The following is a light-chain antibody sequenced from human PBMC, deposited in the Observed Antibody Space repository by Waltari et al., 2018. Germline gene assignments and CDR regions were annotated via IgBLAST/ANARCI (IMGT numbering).Light chain of an antibody. CDR2: DVS. Sequence: IQMTQSPSALSASVGDRGPITCRARQRINTWMAWYQQRPGKAPKVLIYDVSTLESGVPSRFSGSGSGTEFTLAINNLQPEDFATYYCQQYYRYYTFGQGTKLEIK. V-gene: IGKV1-5*01. CDR3: QQYYRYYT. CDR1: QRINTW. J-gene: IGKJ2*01.